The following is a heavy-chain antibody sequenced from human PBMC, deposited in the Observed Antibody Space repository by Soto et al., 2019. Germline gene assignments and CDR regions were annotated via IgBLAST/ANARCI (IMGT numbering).Heavy chain of an antibody. V-gene: IGHV1-69*01. Sequence: QVQLVQSGAGVKKPGSSVKVSCKASGGTFSSYAISWVRQAPGQGLEWMGGIIPIFGTANYAKKCQGRVTITAGESMSTDYIEMSSLRHENTVVYYYASVSRPATINYYSSSGYYSRDYWGQGTLVTVSS. CDR2: IIPIFGTA. CDR1: GGTFSSYA. CDR3: ASVSRPATINYYSSSGYYSRDY. J-gene: IGHJ4*02. D-gene: IGHD3-22*01.